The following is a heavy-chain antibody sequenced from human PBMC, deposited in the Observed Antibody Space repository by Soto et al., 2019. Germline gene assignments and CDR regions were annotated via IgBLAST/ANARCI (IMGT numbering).Heavy chain of an antibody. CDR1: GFTFSSYA. CDR3: AKVLTIVVVPAAMGLDY. Sequence: EVQLLESGGGLVQPGGSLRLSCAASGFTFSSYAMSWVRQAPGKGLEWVSAISGSGGSTYYADSVKGRFNISRDNSKITLYLQMNSLRAEDTAVYYCAKVLTIVVVPAAMGLDYWGQGTLVTVSS. V-gene: IGHV3-23*01. CDR2: ISGSGGST. J-gene: IGHJ4*02. D-gene: IGHD2-2*01.